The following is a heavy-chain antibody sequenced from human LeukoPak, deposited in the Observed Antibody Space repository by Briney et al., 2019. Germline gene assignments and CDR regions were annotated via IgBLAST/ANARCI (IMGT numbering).Heavy chain of an antibody. CDR2: ISSDGTDQ. V-gene: IGHV3-30-3*01. D-gene: IGHD3-10*01. J-gene: IGHJ4*02. CDR1: GFTFGFHG. CDR3: ARGDGFMIRD. Sequence: GGSLRLSCSGSGFTFGFHGVHWVRQAPGKGLEWVAVISSDGTDQRYADSMKGRSSISRDNSKNTVSLQMHSLRVEDTAVYYCARGDGFMIRDWGQGTLVTVSS.